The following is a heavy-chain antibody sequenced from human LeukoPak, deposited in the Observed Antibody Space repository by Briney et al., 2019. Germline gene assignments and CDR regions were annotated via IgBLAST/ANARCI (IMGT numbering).Heavy chain of an antibody. CDR1: GFTFSSYA. CDR3: AKVSIVATLGPFGY. J-gene: IGHJ4*02. V-gene: IGHV3-23*01. D-gene: IGHD5-12*01. CDR2: ISGSGGST. Sequence: GGSLRLSCAASGFTFSSYAMSWVRQAPRQGLEWVSAISGSGGSTYYADSVKGRFTISRDNSKNTLYLQMNSLRAEDTAVYYCAKVSIVATLGPFGYWGQGTLVTVSS.